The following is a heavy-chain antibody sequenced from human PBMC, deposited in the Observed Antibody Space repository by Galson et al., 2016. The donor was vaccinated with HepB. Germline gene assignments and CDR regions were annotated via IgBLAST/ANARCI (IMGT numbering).Heavy chain of an antibody. CDR3: ARRRLRVRGNSASDLGGMDV. V-gene: IGHV1-18*01. CDR1: GYTFTSYG. J-gene: IGHJ6*02. CDR2: INPYNGNT. Sequence: SVKVSCKASGYTFTSYGISWVRQAPGQGLEWMGWINPYNGNTIYAQNFQGRVTMTTDTSTSTASMEVWSLRSDDTAVYYCARRRLRVRGNSASDLGGMDVWGQGTTVTVSS. D-gene: IGHD3-10*01.